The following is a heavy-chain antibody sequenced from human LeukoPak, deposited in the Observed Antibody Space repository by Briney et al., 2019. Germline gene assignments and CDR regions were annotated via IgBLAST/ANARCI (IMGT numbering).Heavy chain of an antibody. CDR3: ARNTAANDAFDI. V-gene: IGHV1-8*03. J-gene: IGHJ3*02. Sequence: ASVKVSCKASGYTFTSYDINWVRQANGQGLEWMGWMNPNSGNTGYAQKFQGRVTITRNTSISTAYMELRSLRSEDTAVYYCARNTAANDAFDIWGQGTMVTVSS. CDR1: GYTFTSYD. D-gene: IGHD6-25*01. CDR2: MNPNSGNT.